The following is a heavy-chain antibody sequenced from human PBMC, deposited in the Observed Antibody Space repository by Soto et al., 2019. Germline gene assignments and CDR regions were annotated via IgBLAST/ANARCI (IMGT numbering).Heavy chain of an antibody. Sequence: ASVTVSCKASGCTFTSYYMHWVRQAPGQGLEWMGIINASGGSTSYAQKFQGRVTMTRDTSTSTVYMELSSLRSEDTAVYYCARYDILTGDYYSGMDVWGQGTTVTVSS. CDR1: GCTFTSYY. CDR2: INASGGST. D-gene: IGHD3-9*01. J-gene: IGHJ6*02. CDR3: ARYDILTGDYYSGMDV. V-gene: IGHV1-46*01.